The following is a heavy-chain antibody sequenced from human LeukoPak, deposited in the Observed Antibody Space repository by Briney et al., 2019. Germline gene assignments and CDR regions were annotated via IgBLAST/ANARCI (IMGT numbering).Heavy chain of an antibody. D-gene: IGHD1-26*01. J-gene: IGHJ4*02. V-gene: IGHV3-21*01. CDR2: ISSSSSYI. Sequence: PGGSLRLSCAASGFTFSSYSMNWVRQAPGKGREWVSSISSSSSYIYYADSVKGRFTISRDNAKNSLYLQMNSLRAEDTAVYYCARDIVGATVYWGQGTLVTVSS. CDR1: GFTFSSYS. CDR3: ARDIVGATVY.